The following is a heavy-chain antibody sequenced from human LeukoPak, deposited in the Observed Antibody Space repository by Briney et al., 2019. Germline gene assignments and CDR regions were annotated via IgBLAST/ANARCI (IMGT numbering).Heavy chain of an antibody. D-gene: IGHD3-10*01. V-gene: IGHV3-9*01. J-gene: IGHJ4*02. CDR2: ISWNSGSI. CDR3: TKDIFTMVRGVVDY. CDR1: GFTFDDYA. Sequence: GRSLRLSCAASGFTFDDYAMHWVRQAPGKGLEWVSGISWNSGSIGYADSVKGRFTISRDNAKNSLYLQMNSLRAEDTALYYCTKDIFTMVRGVVDYWGQGTLVTVSS.